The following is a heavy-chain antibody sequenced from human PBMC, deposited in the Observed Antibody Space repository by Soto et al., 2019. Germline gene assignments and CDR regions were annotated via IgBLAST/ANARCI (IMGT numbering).Heavy chain of an antibody. D-gene: IGHD6-13*01. J-gene: IGHJ2*01. Sequence: QVQLVESGGGVVQPGRSLRLSCAASGFTFSSYAMHWVRQAPGKGLEWVAVISYDGSNKYYADSVKGRFIISRDNFKNTLYLQMNSLRAEDTAVYYCARDPIEQQLVVRLGWYFDLWGRGTLVTVSS. CDR1: GFTFSSYA. CDR2: ISYDGSNK. CDR3: ARDPIEQQLVVRLGWYFDL. V-gene: IGHV3-30-3*01.